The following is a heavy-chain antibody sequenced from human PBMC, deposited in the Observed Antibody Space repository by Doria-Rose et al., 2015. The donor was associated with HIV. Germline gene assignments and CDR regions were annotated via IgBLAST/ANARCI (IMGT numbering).Heavy chain of an antibody. CDR3: ARIKSSRWYHKYYFDF. CDR1: GVSLSSPGMG. J-gene: IGHJ4*02. CDR2: IFSDDER. Sequence: QVQLVQSGPVLVKPAETLTLTCTVSGVSLSSPGMGVSWIRQPPGKALEWLANIFSDDERSYKTSLRSRLAISRGTPKSQVVITMTDMDPVDTATYYCARIKSSRWYHKYYFDFWGQGTLVIVSA. V-gene: IGHV2-26*01. D-gene: IGHD6-13*01.